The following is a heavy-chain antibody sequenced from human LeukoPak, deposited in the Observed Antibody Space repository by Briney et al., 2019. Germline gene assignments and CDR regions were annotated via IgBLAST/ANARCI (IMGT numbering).Heavy chain of an antibody. V-gene: IGHV3-23*01. J-gene: IGHJ4*02. CDR1: GFTFSTYA. CDR3: AKEYCSSTTCYGCFDY. CDR2: ISGGIT. Sequence: PGGSLRLSCAASGFTFSTYALSWVRQAPGKGLEWVSAISGGITHYADSVKGRFTISRDNAKNTLYLQMNSLRAEDTAVYYCAKEYCSSTTCYGCFDYWGQGTLVTVSS. D-gene: IGHD2-2*01.